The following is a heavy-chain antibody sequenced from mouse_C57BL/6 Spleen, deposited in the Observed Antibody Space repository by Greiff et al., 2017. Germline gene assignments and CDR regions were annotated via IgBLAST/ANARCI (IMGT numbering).Heavy chain of an antibody. V-gene: IGHV1-82*01. CDR2: IYPGDGDT. CDR3: ARWGYYGSSYGFDY. Sequence: QVTLKVSGPELVKPGASVKISCKASGYAFSSSWMNWVKQRPGKGLEWIGRIYPGDGDTNYNGKFKGKATLTADKSSSTAYMQLSSLTSEDSAVYFCARWGYYGSSYGFDYWGQGTTLTVSS. J-gene: IGHJ2*01. CDR1: GYAFSSSW. D-gene: IGHD1-1*01.